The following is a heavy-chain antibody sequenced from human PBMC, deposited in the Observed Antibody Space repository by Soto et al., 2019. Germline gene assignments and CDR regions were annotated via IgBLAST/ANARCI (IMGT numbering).Heavy chain of an antibody. J-gene: IGHJ4*02. D-gene: IGHD3-10*01. CDR2: IKSKTDGGTT. V-gene: IGHV3-15*01. CDR1: GFTFSNAW. Sequence: PGGSLRLSCAASGFTFSNAWMSWVRQAPGKGLEWVGRIKSKTDGGTTDYAAPVKGRFTISRDDSKNTLYLQMNSLKTEDTAVYYCTTLSYYGSGERSPRPQIDYWGQGTLVTVSS. CDR3: TTLSYYGSGERSPRPQIDY.